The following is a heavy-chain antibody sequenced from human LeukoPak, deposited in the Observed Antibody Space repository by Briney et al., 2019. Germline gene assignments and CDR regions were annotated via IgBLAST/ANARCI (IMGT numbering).Heavy chain of an antibody. CDR1: GYTFTSYD. D-gene: IGHD5-12*01. V-gene: IGHV1-8*02. CDR3: ARVGSAYSGYGGDIDY. J-gene: IGHJ4*02. CDR2: MNPNSGNT. Sequence: ASVKVSCKASGYTFTSYDINWVRQATGQGLEWMGWMNPNSGNTGYAQKFQGRVTMTTDTSTSTAYMDLRSLRSDDTAVYYCARVGSAYSGYGGDIDYWGQGTLVTVSS.